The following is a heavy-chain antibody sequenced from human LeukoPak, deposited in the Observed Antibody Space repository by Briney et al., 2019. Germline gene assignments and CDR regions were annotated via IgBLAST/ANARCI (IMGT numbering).Heavy chain of an antibody. J-gene: IGHJ3*02. CDR3: AKTTDLDGYNYYAFDI. CDR1: GYSFTNYW. V-gene: IGHV5-51*01. CDR2: IFPRDSDT. Sequence: GESLKISCTGSGYSFTNYWIGWVRQMPGKGLEWMGIIFPRDSDTRYSPSFQGQVTISADKSISTAHLQWSSLKASDTAMYYCAKTTDLDGYNYYAFDIWGQGTMVTVSS. D-gene: IGHD5-24*01.